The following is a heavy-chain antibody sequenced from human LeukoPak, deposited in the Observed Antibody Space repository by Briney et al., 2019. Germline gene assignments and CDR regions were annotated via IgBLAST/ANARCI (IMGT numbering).Heavy chain of an antibody. CDR3: ARDDPYYYGSGSPDY. D-gene: IGHD3-10*01. CDR1: GFTVSSNY. Sequence: GGSLRLSCAASGFTVSSNYMSWVRQAPGKGLEWVSVIYSGGSTYYADSVKGRFTISRDNSKNTLYLQMNSLRAEDTAVYYCARDDPYYYGSGSPDYWGQGTLVTVSS. V-gene: IGHV3-53*01. CDR2: IYSGGST. J-gene: IGHJ4*02.